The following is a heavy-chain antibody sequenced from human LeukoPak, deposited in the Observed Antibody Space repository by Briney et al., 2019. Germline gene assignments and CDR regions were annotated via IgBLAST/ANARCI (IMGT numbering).Heavy chain of an antibody. D-gene: IGHD4-17*01. CDR2: ISSTSSTI. J-gene: IGHJ4*02. V-gene: IGHV3-48*02. CDR3: ARDSGDYVGTGGD. Sequence: PGGSLRLSCAASGFTFSSYSMNWVRQTPGKGLEWISYISSTSSTIYFADSVKGRFTISRDNAKNSLYLQMNSLRDEDTAVYFCARDSGDYVGTGGDWGQGTLVMVSS. CDR1: GFTFSSYS.